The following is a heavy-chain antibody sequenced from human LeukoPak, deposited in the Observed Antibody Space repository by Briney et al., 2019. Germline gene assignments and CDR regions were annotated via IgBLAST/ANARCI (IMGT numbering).Heavy chain of an antibody. CDR2: IYYSGST. D-gene: IGHD2-21*02. CDR3: ARDRCGGDCYFFDY. J-gene: IGHJ4*02. Sequence: SETLSLTCTVSGGSISSYYWSWIRQPPGKGLEGIGYIYYSGSTNYNPSLKSRVTISVDTSKNQFSLKLSSVTAADTAVYYCARDRCGGDCYFFDYWGQGTRVTVSS. CDR1: GGSISSYY. V-gene: IGHV4-59*01.